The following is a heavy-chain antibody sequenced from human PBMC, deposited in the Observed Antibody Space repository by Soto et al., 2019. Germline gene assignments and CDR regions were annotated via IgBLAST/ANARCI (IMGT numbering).Heavy chain of an antibody. CDR3: AVNGGIDAFDI. V-gene: IGHV1-2*04. J-gene: IGHJ3*02. Sequence: QVQLVQSGAEVKKPGASVKVSCKASGYTFTAYYMHWVRQAPGQGFEWMGWINPNSGDTNYAQKFQDWVTMTRDTSISTAYMDLSRLRSDDTAVYYCAVNGGIDAFDIWGQGTMGSVSS. D-gene: IGHD4-17*01. CDR2: INPNSGDT. CDR1: GYTFTAYY.